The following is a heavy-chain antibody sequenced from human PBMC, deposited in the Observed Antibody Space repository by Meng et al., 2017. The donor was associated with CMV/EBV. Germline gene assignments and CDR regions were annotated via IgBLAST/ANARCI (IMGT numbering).Heavy chain of an antibody. Sequence: GSLRPSCAVYGGSFSGYYWSGIRQPPGKGREWIGEINHSGSTNYNPSLKSRVTISVDTPKNQFSLKLSSVTAADTAVYYCARGHCTNGVCYFYFDYWGQGTLVTVSS. CDR3: ARGHCTNGVCYFYFDY. CDR2: INHSGST. CDR1: GGSFSGYY. D-gene: IGHD2-8*01. V-gene: IGHV4-34*01. J-gene: IGHJ4*02.